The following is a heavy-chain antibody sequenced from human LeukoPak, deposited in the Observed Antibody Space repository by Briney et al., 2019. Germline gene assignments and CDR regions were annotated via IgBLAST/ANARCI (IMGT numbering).Heavy chain of an antibody. CDR1: GGSISSYY. J-gene: IGHJ4*02. CDR3: ARLKDTAMEMDY. D-gene: IGHD5-18*01. CDR2: IYYSGST. V-gene: IGHV4-59*08. Sequence: PSETLSLTCTVSGGSISSYYWSWIRQPPGKGLEWIGYIYYSGSTNYNPSLKSRVTISVDTSKNQFSLKLSSVTAADTAVYYCARLKDTAMEMDYWGQGTLVTVSS.